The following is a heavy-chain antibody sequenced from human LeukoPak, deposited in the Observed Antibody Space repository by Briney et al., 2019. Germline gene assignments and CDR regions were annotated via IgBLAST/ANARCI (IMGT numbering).Heavy chain of an antibody. CDR3: ARGAEFDY. CDR1: GYNITGYY. V-gene: IGHV1-2*02. CDR2: INPNSGGT. Sequence: ASVKVSCKASGYNITGYYIHWVRQPPGQGLEWMGCINPNSGGTNYAQKFQGRVTMTRDTSISTAYMELSRLTSDDTAVYYCARGAEFDYWGQGTLVTVSS. J-gene: IGHJ4*02.